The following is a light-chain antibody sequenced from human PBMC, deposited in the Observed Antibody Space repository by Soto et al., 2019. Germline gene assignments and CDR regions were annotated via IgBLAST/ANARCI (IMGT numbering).Light chain of an antibody. CDR1: SSDIGGYNY. CDR3: SSYTSSSTPVL. CDR2: DVT. V-gene: IGLV2-14*01. J-gene: IGLJ2*01. Sequence: SALTQPASVSGSPGQSITISCTGTSSDIGGYNYVSWDQQHPGRAPKLMIYDVTNRPSGVSNRFSGSKSANTASLTISGLQAEDEADYYCSSYTSSSTPVLFGGGTKLTVL.